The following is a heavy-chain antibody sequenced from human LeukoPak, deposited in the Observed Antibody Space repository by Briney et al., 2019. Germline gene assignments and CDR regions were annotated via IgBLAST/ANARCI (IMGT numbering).Heavy chain of an antibody. D-gene: IGHD5-12*01. J-gene: IGHJ4*02. CDR3: ATAGYSGYDWRLN. Sequence: SVKVSCKVSGYTLTELSMHWVRQAPGKGLEWMGGFDPEDGETIYAQKFQGRVTMTEDTSTDTAYMELSSLRSEDTAVYYCATAGYSGYDWRLNWGQGTLVTVSS. V-gene: IGHV1-24*01. CDR1: GYTLTELS. CDR2: FDPEDGET.